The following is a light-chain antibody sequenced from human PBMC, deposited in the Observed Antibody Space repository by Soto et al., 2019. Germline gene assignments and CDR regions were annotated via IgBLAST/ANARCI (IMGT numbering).Light chain of an antibody. CDR2: WTS. V-gene: IGKV1-5*03. CDR1: QNIGNY. J-gene: IGKJ1*01. Sequence: DIQMTQSPSTLSGSVGDRVTITCRASQNIGNYLAWYQQKIGRAPKILIYWTSNLEREVPSRFSGSGTGTEFTLTISSLQPDDFASYFCQQYISYPWTFGQGTKVEI. CDR3: QQYISYPWT.